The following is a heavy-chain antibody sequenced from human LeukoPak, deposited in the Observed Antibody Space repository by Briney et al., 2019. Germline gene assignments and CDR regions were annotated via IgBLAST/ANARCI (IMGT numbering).Heavy chain of an antibody. J-gene: IGHJ4*02. V-gene: IGHV4-59*01. CDR2: IYYSGST. CDR3: ARVDYYDSHFDY. CDR1: GGSISSYY. Sequence: SSETLSLTCTVSGGSISSYYWSWIRQPPGKGLEWIGYIYYSGSTNYNPSLKSRVTISVDTSKNQFSLKLSSVTAADTAVYYCARVDYYDSHFDYWGQGTLVTVSS. D-gene: IGHD3-22*01.